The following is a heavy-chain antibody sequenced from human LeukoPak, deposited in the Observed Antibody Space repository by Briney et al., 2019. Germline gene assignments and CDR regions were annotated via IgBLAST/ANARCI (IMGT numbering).Heavy chain of an antibody. J-gene: IGHJ4*02. Sequence: GGSLRLSCAASGFSFSTNWMDWTRQAPGKGLEWVANIKQDGSAKHYVDSVRGRFTISRDNAKDSLYLQMNSLTVEDTAVYYCAKEGDWTHEYWGQGTLVTVSS. CDR1: GFSFSTNW. V-gene: IGHV3-7*03. D-gene: IGHD2-21*02. CDR3: AKEGDWTHEY. CDR2: IKQDGSAK.